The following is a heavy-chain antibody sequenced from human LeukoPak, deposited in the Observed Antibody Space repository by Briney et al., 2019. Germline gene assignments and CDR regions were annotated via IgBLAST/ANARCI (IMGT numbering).Heavy chain of an antibody. CDR3: ARDPGPYCTTTTCYVDY. J-gene: IGHJ4*02. CDR1: GASISSYY. V-gene: IGHV4-59*01. Sequence: PSETLSLTCTVSGASISSYYWSWIRRPPGKGLECIGYIYYSGSTNYNPSLKSRVTISLDTSKNQFSLKLSSVTAADTAVYYCARDPGPYCTTTTCYVDYRGQGTLVTVSS. CDR2: IYYSGST. D-gene: IGHD2-2*01.